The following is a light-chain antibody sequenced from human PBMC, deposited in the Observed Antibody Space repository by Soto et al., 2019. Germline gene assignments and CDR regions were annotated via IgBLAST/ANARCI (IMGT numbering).Light chain of an antibody. CDR3: QKYGSSPPT. CDR2: GAS. V-gene: IGKV3-20*01. Sequence: KVLTQSPGTLSLSPGERATLSCRASQSVSSSYLAWYQQKPGQAPRLLIYGASSRATGIPDRFSGSGSGTDFTLTISRLEPEDFAVYYCQKYGSSPPTFGQGTKVEIK. J-gene: IGKJ1*01. CDR1: QSVSSSY.